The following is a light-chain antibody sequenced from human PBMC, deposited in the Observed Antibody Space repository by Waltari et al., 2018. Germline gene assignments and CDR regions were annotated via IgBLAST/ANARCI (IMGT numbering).Light chain of an antibody. CDR3: MQALQTPFT. CDR1: PSPLHSNGYNH. Sequence: DIVMTQSPLSLPVTPGEPASISCRPSPSPLHSNGYNHLDWYLQKPGQSQQLLIYLGSNRASGVPDRFRGSGSGTDFTLKISRVEAEDVGVYYCMQALQTPFTFGPGTKVDIK. V-gene: IGKV2-28*01. J-gene: IGKJ3*01. CDR2: LGS.